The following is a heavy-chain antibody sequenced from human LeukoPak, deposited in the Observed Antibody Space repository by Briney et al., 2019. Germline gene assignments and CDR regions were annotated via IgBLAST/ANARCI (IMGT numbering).Heavy chain of an antibody. Sequence: PSETLSLTCTVSGGSISSSSYYWGWIRQPPGKGLEWIGSIYYSGSTYYNPSLKSRVTISVDTSKNQFSLKLSSVTAADMAVYYCARLDQFGSGWYIPLDYWGQGTLVTVSS. CDR2: IYYSGST. J-gene: IGHJ4*02. CDR3: ARLDQFGSGWYIPLDY. CDR1: GGSISSSSYY. D-gene: IGHD6-19*01. V-gene: IGHV4-39*01.